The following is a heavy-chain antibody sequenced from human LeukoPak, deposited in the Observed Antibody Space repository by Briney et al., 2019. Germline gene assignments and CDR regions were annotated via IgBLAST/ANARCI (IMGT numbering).Heavy chain of an antibody. J-gene: IGHJ4*02. CDR3: ARDSRAVAGTGLDY. D-gene: IGHD6-19*01. Sequence: TGGSLRLSCAASGFTFSSYGMHWVRQAPGKGLEWVAVIWYDGSNKYYADSVKGRFTISRDNSKNTLYLQMNSLRAEDTAVYYCARDSRAVAGTGLDYWGQGTLVTVSS. CDR2: IWYDGSNK. CDR1: GFTFSSYG. V-gene: IGHV3-33*01.